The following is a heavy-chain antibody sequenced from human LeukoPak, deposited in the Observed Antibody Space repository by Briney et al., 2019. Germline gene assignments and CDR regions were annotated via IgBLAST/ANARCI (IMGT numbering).Heavy chain of an antibody. D-gene: IGHD3-10*01. CDR1: GYTFTGYY. V-gene: IGHV1-2*02. CDR2: ISSNSGGP. J-gene: IGHJ6*02. Sequence: ASVKVSCKTSGYTFTGYYIHWVRQAPGQGLEWMGWISSNSGGPNYAQKFQGRVTMTRDTSISTTYMELSRLRSDDTAVYYCARSGYYYGLDVWGQGTTVTVSS. CDR3: ARSGYYYGLDV.